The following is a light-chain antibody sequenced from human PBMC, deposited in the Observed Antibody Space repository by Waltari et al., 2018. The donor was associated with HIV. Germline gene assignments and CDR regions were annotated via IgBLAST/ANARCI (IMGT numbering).Light chain of an antibody. J-gene: IGLJ3*02. CDR3: ATWDDSLGFWL. CDR2: RND. CDR1: RSKLGTNY. V-gene: IGLV1-47*01. Sequence: QSVLTQPPSASGTPGQRVTISCSGTRSKLGTNYVYLYRQVPGTAPKLLIYRNDQRPSGVPDRFSGSKSGTSASLAISGLLSEDESDYHCATWDDSLGFWLFGGGTKLTVL.